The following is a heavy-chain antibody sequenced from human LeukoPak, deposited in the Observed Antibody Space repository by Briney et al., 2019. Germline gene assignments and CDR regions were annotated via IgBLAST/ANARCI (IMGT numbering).Heavy chain of an antibody. V-gene: IGHV3-21*01. CDR3: ARVGSYENSGSLPFDY. J-gene: IGHJ4*02. CDR1: GFTFSSDT. CDR2: IDSISSYI. D-gene: IGHD3-22*01. Sequence: GGSLRLSCAASGFTFSSDTINWVRQAPGKGLEWVSSIDSISSYIYYADSVKGRFTISRDNTKNSLYLQMNSLRAEDTAVYYCARVGSYENSGSLPFDYWGQGILVTVSS.